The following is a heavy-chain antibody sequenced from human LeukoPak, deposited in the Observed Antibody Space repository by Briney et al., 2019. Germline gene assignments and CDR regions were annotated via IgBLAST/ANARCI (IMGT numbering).Heavy chain of an antibody. CDR2: IYYSGST. D-gene: IGHD3-9*01. CDR1: GGSISSSSYY. V-gene: IGHV4-39*02. J-gene: IGHJ4*02. CDR3: AREGRTDYDILTGYYTPLYYFDY. Sequence: SETLSLTCTVSGGSISSSSYYWGWIRQPPGKGLEWIGSIYYSGSTYYNPSLKSRVTISVDTSKNQFSLKLSSVTAADTAVYYCAREGRTDYDILTGYYTPLYYFDYWGQGTLVTVSS.